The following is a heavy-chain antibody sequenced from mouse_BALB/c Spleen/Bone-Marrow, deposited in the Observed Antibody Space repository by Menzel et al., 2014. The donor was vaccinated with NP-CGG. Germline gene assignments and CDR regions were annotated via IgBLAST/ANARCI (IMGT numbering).Heavy chain of an antibody. J-gene: IGHJ2*01. CDR1: GFNIKDTY. CDR3: ARDYDYFFDY. CDR2: IDPANGNT. D-gene: IGHD2-4*01. V-gene: IGHV14-3*02. Sequence: VQLQQSGAELVKPGASVKLSCTASGFNIKDTYMHWVKQRPEQGLEWIGWIDPANGNTKYDPNFQGKATITADTSSNTAYLQLSSLTSEDTAVYYCARDYDYFFDYWGQDTTITVSS.